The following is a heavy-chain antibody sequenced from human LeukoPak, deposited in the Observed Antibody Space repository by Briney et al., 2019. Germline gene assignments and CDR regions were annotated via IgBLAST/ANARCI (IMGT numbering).Heavy chain of an antibody. J-gene: IGHJ5*02. Sequence: ASVKVSCKASEYTFTGYYIHLVRQAPGQGLEWMGWINPNSGATNYAQKFQGRLTMTRDTSISTAYMELSRLRSDDTAAYYCTREPLPYQLLHWFGPWGQGTLVTVSS. D-gene: IGHD2-2*01. CDR3: TREPLPYQLLHWFGP. CDR1: EYTFTGYY. CDR2: INPNSGAT. V-gene: IGHV1-2*02.